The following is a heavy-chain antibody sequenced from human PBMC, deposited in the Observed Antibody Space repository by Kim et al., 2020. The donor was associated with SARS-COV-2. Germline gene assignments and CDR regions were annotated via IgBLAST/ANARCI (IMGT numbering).Heavy chain of an antibody. D-gene: IGHD3-16*01. CDR2: ISSSGSTI. J-gene: IGHJ4*02. Sequence: GGSLRLSCAASGFTFSSYEMNWVRQAPGKGLEWVSYISSSGSTIYYADSVKGRFTISRDNAKNSLYLQMNSLRAEDTAVYYCASSERIMITFGGVFYFDYWGQGTLVTVSS. CDR1: GFTFSSYE. V-gene: IGHV3-48*03. CDR3: ASSERIMITFGGVFYFDY.